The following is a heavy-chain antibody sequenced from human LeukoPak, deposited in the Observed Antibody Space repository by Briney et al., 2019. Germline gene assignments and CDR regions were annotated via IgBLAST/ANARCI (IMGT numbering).Heavy chain of an antibody. CDR2: ISFDGSNK. J-gene: IGHJ5*02. Sequence: PGGSLRLSCAASGFTFSSYGMHWVRQAPGKGLEWVAVISFDGSNKYYADSVKGRFTISRDNSKNRLYLQMNSLRAEDTAVYYCAKDHYDTGGTYSFDPWGQGTLVTVPS. CDR1: GFTFSSYG. D-gene: IGHD2-8*02. V-gene: IGHV3-30*18. CDR3: AKDHYDTGGTYSFDP.